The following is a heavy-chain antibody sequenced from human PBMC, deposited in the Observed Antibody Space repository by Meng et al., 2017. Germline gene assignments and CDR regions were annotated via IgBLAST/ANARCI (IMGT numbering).Heavy chain of an antibody. CDR2: IYHRGRT. V-gene: IGHV4-4*02. J-gene: IGHJ4*02. CDR3: AKWSIYCSGGSCYSFDY. CDR1: GGSICSCDR. Sequence: VLRSAGTLVLTCADSGGSICSCDRWSWVRQPPGKGLEWIVEIYHRGRTNYKPSLKSGVTISVDKSKNQFSMKLSSVTAADTAVYYCAKWSIYCSGGSCYSFDYWGQGTLVTVSS. D-gene: IGHD2-15*01.